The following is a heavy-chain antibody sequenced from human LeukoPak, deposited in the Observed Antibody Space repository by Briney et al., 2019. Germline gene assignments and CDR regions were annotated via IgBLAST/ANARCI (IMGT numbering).Heavy chain of an antibody. CDR1: GFTFSDYY. CDR2: ISSSGSSI. V-gene: IGHV3-11*01. D-gene: IGHD4-23*01. Sequence: GGSLRLSCAASGFTFSDYYMSWIRQAPGKGLEWVSYISSSGSSIYYADSVKGRFTISRDNAKKSLYLQMNSLRAEDTAVYYCAKDRYGGNSVIFSEYFQHWGQGTLVTVSS. CDR3: AKDRYGGNSVIFSEYFQH. J-gene: IGHJ1*01.